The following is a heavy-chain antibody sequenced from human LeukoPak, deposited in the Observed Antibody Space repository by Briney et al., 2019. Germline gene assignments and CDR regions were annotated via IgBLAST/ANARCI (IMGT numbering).Heavy chain of an antibody. J-gene: IGHJ3*02. CDR1: GGSFSGYY. CDR2: INHSGST. Sequence: SETLSLTCAVYGGSFSGYYWSWIRQPPGKGLEWIGEINHSGSTYYNPSLKSRVTISVDRSKNQFSLKLSSVTAADTAVYYCARGRGLVGATRGPFAFDIWGQGTMVTVSS. CDR3: ARGRGLVGATRGPFAFDI. D-gene: IGHD1-26*01. V-gene: IGHV4-34*01.